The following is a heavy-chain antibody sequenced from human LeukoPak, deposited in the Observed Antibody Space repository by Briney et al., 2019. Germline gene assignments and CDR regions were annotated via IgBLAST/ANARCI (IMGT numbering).Heavy chain of an antibody. CDR1: NSSISTYY. J-gene: IGHJ4*02. V-gene: IGHV4-59*01. Sequence: SETLSLTCTVSNSSISTYYWTWIRQTPGKGLEWIGYIDYRGGTNHNPSLKSRVTISVDSSKKQFSLRVTSVTAADTAVYYCAAGAPKFLHLIYWGRGTPVTVSS. CDR3: AAGAPKFLHLIY. CDR2: IDYRGGT. D-gene: IGHD5-24*01.